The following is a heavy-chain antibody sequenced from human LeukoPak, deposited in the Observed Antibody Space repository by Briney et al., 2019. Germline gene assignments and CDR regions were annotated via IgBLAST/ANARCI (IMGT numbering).Heavy chain of an antibody. J-gene: IGHJ4*02. CDR2: ISWDSGSL. Sequence: GRSLRLSCAVSGFTFGGSAMPWVRQAPGKGLEWVSGISWDSGSLDYADCVKGRFTISRDNAKNSLYLQMDSLRAEDTAFYYCAKEGSVCTNGICRYFDYWGQGTLVTVSS. V-gene: IGHV3-9*01. D-gene: IGHD2-8*01. CDR1: GFTFGGSA. CDR3: AKEGSVCTNGICRYFDY.